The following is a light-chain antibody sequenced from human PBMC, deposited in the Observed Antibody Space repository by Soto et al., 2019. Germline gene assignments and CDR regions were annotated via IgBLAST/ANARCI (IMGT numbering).Light chain of an antibody. CDR1: QSVRSN. J-gene: IGKJ3*01. CDR3: QQYDNLPLP. V-gene: IGKV3D-15*01. Sequence: VWTPFPSTLSASLGPRAALSCGASQSVRSNLAWYQQKPGQAPRLLIYDTSIRASGIPARFSGSGSGTEFTLTINSLQSEDFADYFCQQYDNLPLPFGPGTKVEI. CDR2: DTS.